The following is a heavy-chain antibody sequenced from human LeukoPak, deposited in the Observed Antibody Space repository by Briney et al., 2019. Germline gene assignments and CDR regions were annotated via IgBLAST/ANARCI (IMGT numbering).Heavy chain of an antibody. CDR2: ISAYNGNT. J-gene: IGHJ6*02. Sequence: ASVKVSCKASGYTFTSYGISWVRQAPGQGLEWMGWISAYNGNTNYAQKLQGRVTMTTGTSTSTAYMELRSLRSDDTAVYYCARDGDSSGWNYYYYYGMDVWGQGTTVTVSS. CDR3: ARDGDSSGWNYYYYYGMDV. CDR1: GYTFTSYG. V-gene: IGHV1-18*01. D-gene: IGHD6-19*01.